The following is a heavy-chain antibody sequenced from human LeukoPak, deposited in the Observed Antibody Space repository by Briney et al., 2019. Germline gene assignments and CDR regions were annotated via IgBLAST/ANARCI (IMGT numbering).Heavy chain of an antibody. CDR3: AREVYSSSRPADAFDI. CDR2: IMQDGSGK. J-gene: IGHJ3*02. D-gene: IGHD6-13*01. Sequence: GGSLRLSCAASGFTFSSYWMSWVRQAPGKGLEWVANIMQDGSGKNYVDSVKGRFTISRDNARNSLYLQMSSLGAEDTAVYYCAREVYSSSRPADAFDIWGQGTVVTVSS. CDR1: GFTFSSYW. V-gene: IGHV3-7*01.